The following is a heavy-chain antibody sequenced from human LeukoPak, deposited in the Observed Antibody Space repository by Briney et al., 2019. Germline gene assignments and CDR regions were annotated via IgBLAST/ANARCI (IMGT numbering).Heavy chain of an antibody. CDR2: ISNDASMK. CDR3: ARDSGYCSGGFCYQPRYFDY. CDR1: GFTFSTYA. V-gene: IGHV3-30*04. Sequence: GGSLRLSCAASGFTFSTYAVHWVRQAPDEGLEWVAVISNDASMKYYADSVKGRFTISRDNSKNTLFLHMNSLRPEDTAVYFCARDSGYCSGGFCYQPRYFDYWGQGTLVTVSS. J-gene: IGHJ4*01. D-gene: IGHD2-15*01.